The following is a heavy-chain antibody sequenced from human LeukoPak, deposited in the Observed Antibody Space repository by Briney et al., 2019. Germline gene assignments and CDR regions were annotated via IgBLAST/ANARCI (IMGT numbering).Heavy chain of an antibody. CDR1: GFTFRNYA. V-gene: IGHV3-30*04. J-gene: IGHJ3*01. CDR3: ARRSAAKDAFDF. Sequence: GRSLRLSCAASGFTFRNYAIHWVRQAPGKGLEWVALISYDGSCKSYADSVKGRFTISRDNSKNTLYLQMNSLRAEDTAVYYCARRSAAKDAFDFWGQGTMVTVSS. CDR2: ISYDGSCK. D-gene: IGHD6-25*01.